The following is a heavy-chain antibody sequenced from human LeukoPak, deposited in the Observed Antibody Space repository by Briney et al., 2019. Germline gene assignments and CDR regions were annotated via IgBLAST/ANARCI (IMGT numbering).Heavy chain of an antibody. Sequence: GGSLRLSCAASGFTVSSNYMSWVRQAPGKGLEWVSVIYSGGSTYYADSVKGRFTISRDNAKNSLYLQMNSLRAEDTAVYYCARVPGYYDSSGYYEGWGQGTLVTVSS. CDR2: IYSGGST. V-gene: IGHV3-66*01. D-gene: IGHD3-22*01. J-gene: IGHJ4*02. CDR3: ARVPGYYDSSGYYEG. CDR1: GFTVSSNY.